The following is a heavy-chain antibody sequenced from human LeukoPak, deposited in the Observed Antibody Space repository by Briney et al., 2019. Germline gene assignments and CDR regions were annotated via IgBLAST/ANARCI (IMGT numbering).Heavy chain of an antibody. CDR1: GFTFSSYA. CDR2: ISGSGGST. Sequence: AGGSLRLSCAASGFTFSSYAMSWVRQAPGKGLEWVSAISGSGGSTYYADSVKGRFTISRDNSKNTLYLQMNSLRAEDTAVYYCAKVYRGSGHPYYYYYYMDVWGKGTTVTVSS. J-gene: IGHJ6*03. CDR3: AKVYRGSGHPYYYYYYMDV. V-gene: IGHV3-23*01. D-gene: IGHD3-10*01.